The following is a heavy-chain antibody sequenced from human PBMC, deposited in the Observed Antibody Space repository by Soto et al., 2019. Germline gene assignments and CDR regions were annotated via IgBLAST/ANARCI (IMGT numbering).Heavy chain of an antibody. CDR1: GYTFTSYG. Sequence: QVQLVQSGAEVKKPGASVKVSCKASGYTFTSYGISWVRQAPGQGLEWMGWISAYNGNTNYAQKLQGRVTMTTDTSTSTAYRGLRSLRSDDTAVSYCARESSSSGHDYWGQGTRVTVSS. CDR2: ISAYNGNT. J-gene: IGHJ4*02. V-gene: IGHV1-18*01. D-gene: IGHD6-13*01. CDR3: ARESSSSGHDY.